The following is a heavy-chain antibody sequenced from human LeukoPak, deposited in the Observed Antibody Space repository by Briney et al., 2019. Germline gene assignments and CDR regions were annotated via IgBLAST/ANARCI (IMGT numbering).Heavy chain of an antibody. D-gene: IGHD3-16*01. CDR1: GFTFGDYA. J-gene: IGHJ4*02. CDR3: TSEGVGGFFDD. CDR2: IRTEAYGGTT. Sequence: PGGSLRLSCTASGFTFGDYAMSWVRQAPGKGLEWVGFIRTEAYGGTTEYAASVKGRFTISRDDSKRIGYLQMHSLKTEDTAVYYCTSEGVGGFFDDWGQGTLVTVSS. V-gene: IGHV3-49*04.